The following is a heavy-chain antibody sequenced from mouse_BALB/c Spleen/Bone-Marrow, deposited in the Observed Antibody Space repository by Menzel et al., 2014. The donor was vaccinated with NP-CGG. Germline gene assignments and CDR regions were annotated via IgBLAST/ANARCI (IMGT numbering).Heavy chain of an antibody. D-gene: IGHD4-1*01. CDR3: ARWEYYAMDY. Sequence: VQLQQSGAELVMPGASVKLSRTASGFNIKDTYMHWVKQRPEQGLEWIGRIDPANGNTKYDPKFQGKATITADTSSNTAYLQLSSLTSEDTAVYYCARWEYYAMDYWGQGTSVTVSS. V-gene: IGHV14-3*02. CDR2: IDPANGNT. J-gene: IGHJ4*01. CDR1: GFNIKDTY.